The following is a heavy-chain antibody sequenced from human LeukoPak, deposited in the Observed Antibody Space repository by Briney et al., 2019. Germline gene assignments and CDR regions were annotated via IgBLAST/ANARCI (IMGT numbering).Heavy chain of an antibody. D-gene: IGHD2-21*02. Sequence: KSSETLSLTCTVSGGSISSYYWSWIRQPPGKGLEWIGYIYYSGSASYNPSLKSRVTISVDTSKNQFSLKLSSVTAADTAVYYCARAGGRSDCYFDYWGQGTLVTVSS. V-gene: IGHV4-59*01. CDR1: GGSISSYY. CDR3: ARAGGRSDCYFDY. J-gene: IGHJ4*02. CDR2: IYYSGSA.